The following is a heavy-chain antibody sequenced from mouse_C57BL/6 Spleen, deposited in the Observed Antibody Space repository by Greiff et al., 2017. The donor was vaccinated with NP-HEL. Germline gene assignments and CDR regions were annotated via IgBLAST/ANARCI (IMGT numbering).Heavy chain of an antibody. D-gene: IGHD2-1*01. CDR3: TTGDGNCEGWYFDV. CDR1: GFNIKDDY. J-gene: IGHJ1*03. V-gene: IGHV14-4*01. CDR2: IDPENGDT. Sequence: EVQLQQSGAELVRPGASVKLSCTASGFNIKDDYMHWVKQRPVQGLEWIGWIDPENGDTEYASKFQGKATITADTSSNTAYLQLSSLTSEDTAVYYCTTGDGNCEGWYFDVWGTGTTVTVSS.